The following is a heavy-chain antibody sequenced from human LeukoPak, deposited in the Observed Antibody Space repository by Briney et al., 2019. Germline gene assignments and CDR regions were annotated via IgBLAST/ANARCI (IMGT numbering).Heavy chain of an antibody. CDR1: GFTFSSYS. CDR3: ARGGGEPYYYYMDV. CDR2: ISSSSSTI. Sequence: GGSLRLSCAASGFTFSSYSMNWVRQAPGKGLEWVSYISSSSSTIYYADSVKGRFTISRDNAKNSLYLQMNSLRAEDTAVYYCARGGGEPYYYYMDVWGKGTTVTISS. J-gene: IGHJ6*03. V-gene: IGHV3-48*04. D-gene: IGHD4-17*01.